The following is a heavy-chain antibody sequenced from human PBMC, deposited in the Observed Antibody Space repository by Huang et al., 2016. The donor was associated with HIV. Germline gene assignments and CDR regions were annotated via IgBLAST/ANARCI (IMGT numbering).Heavy chain of an antibody. CDR3: ATSYGGSYHL. D-gene: IGHD1-26*01. CDR1: GFTFSNAW. CDR2: IKSKTDGGTA. J-gene: IGHJ5*02. V-gene: IGHV3-15*01. Sequence: EVQLVESGGGLVKPGGSLRLSCAASGFTFSNAWVSWVRQAPGKGLDGVGRIKSKTDGGTADYTAPVRGRFTISRDDSKNTQFLQMNSLKTEDTAVYYCATSYGGSYHLWGQGTLVTVSS.